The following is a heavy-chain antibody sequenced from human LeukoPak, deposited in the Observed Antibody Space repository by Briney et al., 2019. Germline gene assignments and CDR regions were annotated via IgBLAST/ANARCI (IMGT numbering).Heavy chain of an antibody. CDR1: GGSISGYY. D-gene: IGHD3-22*01. V-gene: IGHV4-59*01. CDR2: IYYSGST. Sequence: SETLSLTCTVSGGSISGYYWSWIWHPPAKGLVWSGYIYYSGSTNYNPSLKSRVTISVDTSKNQFSLKLSSVTAADTAVYYCARVIPEYYYDSSGFDYWGQGTLVTVSS. CDR3: ARVIPEYYYDSSGFDY. J-gene: IGHJ4*02.